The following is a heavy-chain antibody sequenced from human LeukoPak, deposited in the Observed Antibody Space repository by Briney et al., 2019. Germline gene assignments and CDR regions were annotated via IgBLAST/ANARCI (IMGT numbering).Heavy chain of an antibody. CDR3: AKRWSYSFDS. J-gene: IGHJ4*02. D-gene: IGHD6-13*01. CDR1: GFTFTNYA. Sequence: SGGSLRLSCAASGFTFTNYAMSWVRQAPGKGLEWVSVISGSGVTTYYADSVKGRFTISRDNSKTTLYLQMNSLRAEDTAVYYCAKRWSYSFDSWGQGTLVTVSS. V-gene: IGHV3-23*01. CDR2: ISGSGVTT.